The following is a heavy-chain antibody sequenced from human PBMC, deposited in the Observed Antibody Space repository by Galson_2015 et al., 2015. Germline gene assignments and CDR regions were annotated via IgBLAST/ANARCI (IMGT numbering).Heavy chain of an antibody. D-gene: IGHD6-19*01. CDR1: GLTFSSYA. CDR2: ISGSGGST. CDR3: AKDHIHSSGWYGTDWFDP. V-gene: IGHV3-23*01. Sequence: SCAASGLTFSSYALSWVRQAPGKGLEWVSAISGSGGSTYYADSVKGRFTISRDNSKNTLYLQMNSLRAEDTAVYYCAKDHIHSSGWYGTDWFDPWGQGTLVTVSS. J-gene: IGHJ5*02.